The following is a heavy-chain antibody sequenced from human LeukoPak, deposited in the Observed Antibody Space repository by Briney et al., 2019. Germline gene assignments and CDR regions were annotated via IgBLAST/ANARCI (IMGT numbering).Heavy chain of an antibody. CDR2: ISAYNGNT. V-gene: IGHV1-18*01. CDR3: ARGGLLWFEELPIGRPFDY. D-gene: IGHD3-10*01. CDR1: GYTFTSYG. Sequence: ASVKVSCKASGYTFTSYGISWVRQAPGQGLEWMGWISAYNGNTNYAQKFQGRVTMTRDTSISTAYMELSRLRSDDTAVYYCARGGLLWFEELPIGRPFDYWGQGTLVTVSS. J-gene: IGHJ4*02.